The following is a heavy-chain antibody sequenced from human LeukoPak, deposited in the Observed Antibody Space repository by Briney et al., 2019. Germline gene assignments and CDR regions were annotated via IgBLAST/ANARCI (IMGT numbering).Heavy chain of an antibody. J-gene: IGHJ4*02. CDR3: ASHYYDSSGYYYGGGDY. Sequence: PSETLSLTCAVYGGSFSGYYWSWIRQPPGKGLEWIGEINHSGSTNYNPSLKSRVTISVDTSKNQFSLKLSSVTAADTAVYYCASHYYDSSGYYYGGGDYWGQGTLVTVSS. V-gene: IGHV4-34*01. CDR2: INHSGST. D-gene: IGHD3-22*01. CDR1: GGSFSGYY.